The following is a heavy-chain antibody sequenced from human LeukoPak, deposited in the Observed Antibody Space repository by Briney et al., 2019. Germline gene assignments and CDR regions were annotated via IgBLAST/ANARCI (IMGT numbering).Heavy chain of an antibody. V-gene: IGHV4-38-2*01. D-gene: IGHD3-16*01. J-gene: IGHJ4*02. Sequence: SETLSLTCSVSGYSISSGYHWGWIRQSPEKGLEWMGRIFSSRTPYYSPSLKSRVTISMDTSNNQFSLRLSSVTGAGTAVYYCASHGGYHGGNFDFWGQGILVTVSS. CDR3: ASHGGYHGGNFDF. CDR2: IFSSRTP. CDR1: GYSISSGYH.